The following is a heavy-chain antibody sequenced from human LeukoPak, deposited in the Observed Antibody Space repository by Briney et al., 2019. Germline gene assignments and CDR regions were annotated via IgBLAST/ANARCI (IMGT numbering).Heavy chain of an antibody. V-gene: IGHV4-59*01. CDR2: IYYSGST. CDR3: ARDRITMVRGALRYYGMDV. J-gene: IGHJ6*02. Sequence: SETLSLTCTVFGGSISSYYWSWIRQPPGKGLEWIGYIYYSGSTNYNPSLKSRVTTSVDTSKNQFSLKLNSVTAADTAVYYCARDRITMVRGALRYYGMDVWGQGTTVTVSS. D-gene: IGHD3-10*01. CDR1: GGSISSYY.